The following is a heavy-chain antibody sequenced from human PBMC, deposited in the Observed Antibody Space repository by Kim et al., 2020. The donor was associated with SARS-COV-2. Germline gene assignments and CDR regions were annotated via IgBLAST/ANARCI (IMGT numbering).Heavy chain of an antibody. Sequence: SETLSLTRTVFGAPFSRFFSSWISPPAGKHLAWLGRNHLTEGTIYIHSLRRPVTMSMDTSKCQFSLKLSSVTAGDTDLYYCPRAGGRRWGHFDYLGQRT. CDR1: GAPFSRFF. D-gene: IGHD7-27*01. CDR2: NHLTEGT. CDR3: PRAGGRRWGHFDY. V-gene: IGHV4-4*07. J-gene: IGHJ4*02.